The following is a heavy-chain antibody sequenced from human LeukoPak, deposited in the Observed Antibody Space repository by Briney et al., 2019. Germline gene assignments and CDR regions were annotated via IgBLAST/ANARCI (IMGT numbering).Heavy chain of an antibody. CDR3: ARDLRGTIGGFDY. CDR1: GFTFSSYS. Sequence: GGSLRLSCAASGFTFSSYSMNWVRQAPGKGLEWVSSISSSSSYIYYADSVKGRFTISRDNAKNSLYLQMNSLRAEDTAVYYCARDLRGTIGGFDYWGQGTLVTVSS. J-gene: IGHJ4*02. D-gene: IGHD3-16*01. CDR2: ISSSSSYI. V-gene: IGHV3-21*01.